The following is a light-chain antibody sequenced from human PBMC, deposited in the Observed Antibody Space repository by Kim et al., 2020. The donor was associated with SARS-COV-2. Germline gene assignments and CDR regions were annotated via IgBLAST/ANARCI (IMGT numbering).Light chain of an antibody. CDR1: QGIRSW. CDR3: QQENSYPRIT. Sequence: DIQMTQSPSSVSASVGDRVTITCRASQGIRSWLAWYQQKPGKAPKLLIYAGSTLQSGVPSRFSGSGSGTDFTLTISSLQPDDCATYDCQQENSYPRITFGRGTKVDLK. J-gene: IGKJ3*01. V-gene: IGKV1D-12*01. CDR2: AGS.